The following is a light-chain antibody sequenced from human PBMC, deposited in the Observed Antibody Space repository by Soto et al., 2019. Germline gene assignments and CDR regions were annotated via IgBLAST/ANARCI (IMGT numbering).Light chain of an antibody. Sequence: QSALTQPPSASGSPGQSVTISCTGTISDVGGYNYVSWYQQYPGKAPKLLIFEVIKRPSGVPDRFSGSKSGDTASLTVSGLQAEDEADYYCSSYADSNTYVFGTGTKLTVL. CDR2: EVI. V-gene: IGLV2-8*01. CDR1: ISDVGGYNY. CDR3: SSYADSNTYV. J-gene: IGLJ1*01.